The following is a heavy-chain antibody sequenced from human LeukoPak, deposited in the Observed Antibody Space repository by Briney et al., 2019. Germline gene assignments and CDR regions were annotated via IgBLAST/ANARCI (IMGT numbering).Heavy chain of an antibody. Sequence: ASVKVSCKASGGTFSSYAISWVRQAPGQGLEWMGRIIPILGIANYAQKFQGRVTITADKSTSTAYMELSSLRSEDTAVYYCARRTGFFDAFDIWGQGTMVTVSS. D-gene: IGHD7-27*01. CDR1: GGTFSSYA. CDR2: IIPILGIA. V-gene: IGHV1-69*04. CDR3: ARRTGFFDAFDI. J-gene: IGHJ3*02.